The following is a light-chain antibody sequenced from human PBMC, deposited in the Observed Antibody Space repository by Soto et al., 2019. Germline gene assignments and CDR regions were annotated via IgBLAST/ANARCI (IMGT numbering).Light chain of an antibody. CDR2: DVS. V-gene: IGLV2-14*03. Sequence: QSALPQPASVSGSPGQSITISCTSTSSDVGGYNYVSWYQHHPGKAPKLLIYDVSNRPSGVSNRFSGSKSDNTASLTISGLQPEDEADYYCSSYTTSNTRQIVFGTGTKVTVL. CDR3: SSYTTSNTRQIV. CDR1: SSDVGGYNY. J-gene: IGLJ1*01.